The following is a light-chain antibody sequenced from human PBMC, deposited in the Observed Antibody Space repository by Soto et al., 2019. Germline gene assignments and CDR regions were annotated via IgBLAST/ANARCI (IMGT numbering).Light chain of an antibody. CDR2: LNNDGSH. J-gene: IGLJ2*01. V-gene: IGLV4-69*01. Sequence: QSVLTQSPSASASLGASVKLTCTLSSGHSSYAIAWHQKQPGKGPRYLMDLNNDGSHTKGDGIPDRFSGSSSGADRYLIISSLQSEDEADYYCAAWDDSLSGVLFGGGTKVTVL. CDR3: AAWDDSLSGVL. CDR1: SGHSSYA.